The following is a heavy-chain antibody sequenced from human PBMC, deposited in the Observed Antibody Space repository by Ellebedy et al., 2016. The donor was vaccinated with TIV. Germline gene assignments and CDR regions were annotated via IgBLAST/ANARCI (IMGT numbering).Heavy chain of an antibody. J-gene: IGHJ4*02. D-gene: IGHD5-12*01. CDR1: GYKFTSYY. V-gene: IGHV5-51*01. CDR2: IYPGDSDT. CDR3: ARQEGAYGGPDY. Sequence: GESLKISCKGSGYKFTSYYIAWVRQMPGKGLEWMGIIYPGDSDTRYVPSFQGQVTISADKSISTAYLQWSSLKASDTAIYYCARQEGAYGGPDYWGQGTLVTVSS.